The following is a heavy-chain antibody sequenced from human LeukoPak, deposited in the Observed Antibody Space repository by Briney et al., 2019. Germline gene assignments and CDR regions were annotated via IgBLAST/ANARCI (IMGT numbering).Heavy chain of an antibody. D-gene: IGHD1-26*01. J-gene: IGHJ4*02. CDR2: ISGSGGST. V-gene: IGHV3-23*01. Sequence: GGSLRLSCAASGFTFSSYGMHWVRQAPGKGLEWVSAISGSGGSTYYADSVKGRFTISRDNSKNTLYLQMNSLRAEDTAVYYCASGASGHRAYYFDYWGQGTLVTVSS. CDR1: GFTFSSYG. CDR3: ASGASGHRAYYFDY.